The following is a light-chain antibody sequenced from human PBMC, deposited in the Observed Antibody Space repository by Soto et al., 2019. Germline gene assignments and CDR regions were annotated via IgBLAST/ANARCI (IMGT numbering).Light chain of an antibody. Sequence: EIVLTQSPGTLSFSPGERATLSCRASQSITNNYLAWYQQKAGQVPRLLLYGASTRPTGIPDRFSGSGSGTDFTLPITRLEPDDFAVYYCQHYGSSPRTFGQGTKVEIK. V-gene: IGKV3-20*01. CDR1: QSITNNY. CDR3: QHYGSSPRT. CDR2: GAS. J-gene: IGKJ1*01.